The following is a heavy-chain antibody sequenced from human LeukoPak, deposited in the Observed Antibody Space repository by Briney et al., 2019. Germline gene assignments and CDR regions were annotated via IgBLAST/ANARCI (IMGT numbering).Heavy chain of an antibody. J-gene: IGHJ4*02. CDR2: IFHNGSP. D-gene: IGHD2-15*01. CDR1: VGSISSYY. CDR3: ARETSRGDYSPDF. V-gene: IGHV4-59*01. Sequence: SETLSLTCTVSVGSISSYYWSWLRQSPGKGLEWIGYIFHNGSPNYNPSLKSRVTISLDTSKNQFSLKLNSVTAADTAIYYCARETSRGDYSPDFWGQGTLVTVSS.